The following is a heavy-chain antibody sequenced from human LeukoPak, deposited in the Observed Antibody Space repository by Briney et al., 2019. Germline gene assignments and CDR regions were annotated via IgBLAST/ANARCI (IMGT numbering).Heavy chain of an antibody. V-gene: IGHV3-23*01. J-gene: IGHJ3*02. D-gene: IGHD3-10*01. Sequence: PGGSLRLSCAASGFTFSSYGMSWVRQAPGKGLEWVSAISGSGGSTYYADSVKGRFTISRDNSKNTLYLQMNSLRAEDTAVYYCAKQVRGVKHAFDIWGQGTMVTVSS. CDR2: ISGSGGST. CDR1: GFTFSSYG. CDR3: AKQVRGVKHAFDI.